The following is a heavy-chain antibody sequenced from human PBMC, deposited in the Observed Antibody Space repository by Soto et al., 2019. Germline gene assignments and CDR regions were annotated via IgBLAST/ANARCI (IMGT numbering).Heavy chain of an antibody. J-gene: IGHJ4*02. CDR1: GGSISSVYYY. V-gene: IGHV4-30-4*01. D-gene: IGHD7-27*01. Sequence: QVQLQESGPGLVEPSQTLSLTCTVSGGSISSVYYYWSWIRQPPGKGLEWIGHIYNSGSTYSNPSLKCRVTISVYASKNHFSRNLSSVTATHTAAYYWAGGPAGDKVDYWGQGTLVTVSS. CDR3: AGGPAGDKVDY. CDR2: IYNSGST.